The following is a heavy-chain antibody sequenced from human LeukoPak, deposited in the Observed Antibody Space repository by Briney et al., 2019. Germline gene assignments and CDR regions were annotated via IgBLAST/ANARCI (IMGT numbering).Heavy chain of an antibody. CDR3: TGYSAGWSSGGGY. CDR2: IYYSGTT. CDR1: GGSIGSLTYY. J-gene: IGHJ4*02. Sequence: SETLSLTCTVSGGSIGSLTYYWGWIRQPPGKGLEWIASIYYSGTTYYSPSLKSRVAISVNRSNNQFSLRLSSVTAADTAVHFCTGYSAGWSSGGGYWGQGTVVTVSS. D-gene: IGHD6-19*01. V-gene: IGHV4-39*01.